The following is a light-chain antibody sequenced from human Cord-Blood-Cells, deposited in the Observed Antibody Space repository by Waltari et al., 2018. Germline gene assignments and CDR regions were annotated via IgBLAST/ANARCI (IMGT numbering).Light chain of an antibody. CDR2: DVS. CDR1: SSDVGGYTY. V-gene: IGLV2-11*01. J-gene: IGLJ1*01. CDR3: CSYAGSYTYV. Sequence: QSALTQPRPVSGSPGQSVTISCPGTSSDVGGYTYASWYQQHPGKAPKLMIYDVSKRPSGVPDRFSGSKSGNTAALTISGLQAEDEADYYCCSYAGSYTYVVGTGTKVTVL.